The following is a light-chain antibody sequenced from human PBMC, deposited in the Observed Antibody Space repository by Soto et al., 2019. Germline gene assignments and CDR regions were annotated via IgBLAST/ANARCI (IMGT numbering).Light chain of an antibody. J-gene: IGLJ3*02. V-gene: IGLV1-47*01. Sequence: QSVLTQPPSASGTPGQRVTISGSGTSSNIGYNYVYWYQQLPGTAPKLLIYRNDQRPSGVPDRFSGSKSGTSASLAISGLRSEDEADYYCAAWDDSLSGWVFGGGTQLTVL. CDR2: RND. CDR3: AAWDDSLSGWV. CDR1: SSNIGYNY.